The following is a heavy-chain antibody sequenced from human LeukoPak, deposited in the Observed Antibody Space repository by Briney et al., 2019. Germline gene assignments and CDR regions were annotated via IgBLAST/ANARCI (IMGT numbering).Heavy chain of an antibody. J-gene: IGHJ4*02. CDR2: ISSIGTTI. CDR1: GFTFSIYE. V-gene: IGHV3-48*03. CDR3: ARGERGDY. D-gene: IGHD1-26*01. Sequence: GGSLRLSCAASGFTFSIYEMNWVREAPGKGLEWVSYISSIGTTIYYADSVKGRFTISSDNAKNSLYLQMNSLRAEDTAVYYCARGERGDYWGQGTLVTVSS.